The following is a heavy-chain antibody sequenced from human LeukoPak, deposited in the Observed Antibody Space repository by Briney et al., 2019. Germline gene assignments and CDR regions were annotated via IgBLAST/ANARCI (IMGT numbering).Heavy chain of an antibody. Sequence: SGGSLRLSCAASGFTFSSYSMNWVRQAPGKGLEWVSSISSSSSYIYYADSVKGRFTISRDNAKNSLYLQMNSLRAEDTAVYYCARDYVVAGTFFDYWGQGTLVTVSS. V-gene: IGHV3-21*01. D-gene: IGHD6-19*01. CDR1: GFTFSSYS. CDR2: ISSSSSYI. CDR3: ARDYVVAGTFFDY. J-gene: IGHJ4*02.